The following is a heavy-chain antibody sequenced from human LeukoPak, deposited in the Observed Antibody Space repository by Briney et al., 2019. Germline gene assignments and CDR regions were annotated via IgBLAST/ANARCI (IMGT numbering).Heavy chain of an antibody. D-gene: IGHD6-19*01. Sequence: PSETLSLTCAVYGGSFSGYYWSWIRQPPGKGLEWLGEINHSGSTNYNPSLKSRVTISVDTSKNQFSLKLSSVTAADTAVYYCARDRGIAVAGTDFDYWGQGTLVTVSS. CDR1: GGSFSGYY. CDR3: ARDRGIAVAGTDFDY. J-gene: IGHJ4*02. V-gene: IGHV4-34*01. CDR2: INHSGST.